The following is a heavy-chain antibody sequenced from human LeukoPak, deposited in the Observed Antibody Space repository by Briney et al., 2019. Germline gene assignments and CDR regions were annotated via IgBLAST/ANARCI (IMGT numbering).Heavy chain of an antibody. CDR3: ARVSYYDFWSGYSLDY. CDR2: ISSSGSTI. CDR1: GFTFSSYE. Sequence: QAGGSLRLSCAASGFTFSSYEMNWVRQAPGKGLEWVSYISSSGSTIYYADSVKGRFTISRDNAKSSLYLQMNSLRAEDTAVYYCARVSYYDFWSGYSLDYWGQGTLVTVSS. D-gene: IGHD3-3*01. V-gene: IGHV3-48*03. J-gene: IGHJ4*02.